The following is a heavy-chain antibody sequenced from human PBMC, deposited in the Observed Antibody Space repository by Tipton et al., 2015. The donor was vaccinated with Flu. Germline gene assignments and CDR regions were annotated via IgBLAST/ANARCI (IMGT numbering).Heavy chain of an antibody. Sequence: TLSLTCTVSEDSMSSYYWSWIRQPAGKGLEWIGRMYTSGSTKYNPSLRSRVTMSVDTSKSQFSLRLSSVTAADTAVYYCARGSGSGTFLIFDYWDQGTLVTVSS. CDR2: MYTSGST. V-gene: IGHV4-4*07. CDR1: EDSMSSYY. D-gene: IGHD3-10*01. CDR3: ARGSGSGTFLIFDY. J-gene: IGHJ4*02.